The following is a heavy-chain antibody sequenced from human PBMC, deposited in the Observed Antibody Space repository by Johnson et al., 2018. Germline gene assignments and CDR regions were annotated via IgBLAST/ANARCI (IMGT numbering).Heavy chain of an antibody. J-gene: IGHJ6*02. CDR2: ISSSSSYI. CDR3: ASVLVVDPAAMESYYYYGMDV. Sequence: VQLVQSGGGLVKPGGSLRLSCAASGFTFSSYSMNWVRQAPGKGLEWVSSISSSSSYIYYADSVKGRFTISRDNAKNSLYLQMNSLRAEDTAVYYCASVLVVDPAAMESYYYYGMDVWGQGTTVTVSS. V-gene: IGHV3-21*01. CDR1: GFTFSSYS. D-gene: IGHD2-2*01.